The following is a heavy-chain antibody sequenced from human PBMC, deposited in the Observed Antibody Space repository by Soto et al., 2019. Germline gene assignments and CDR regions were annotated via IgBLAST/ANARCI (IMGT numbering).Heavy chain of an antibody. CDR3: ARLGGHCSSTSCYGYYGMDV. CDR2: FYYSGST. D-gene: IGHD2-2*01. Sequence: SETLSLTCTVSGGSFSPNYWTWIRQPPGKGLEWVGYFYYSGSTCYNPSLESRVTISVDTSKNQFSLKVSSVTAADTAVYYCARLGGHCSSTSCYGYYGMDVWGQGTTVTVSS. V-gene: IGHV4-59*08. CDR1: GGSFSPNY. J-gene: IGHJ6*02.